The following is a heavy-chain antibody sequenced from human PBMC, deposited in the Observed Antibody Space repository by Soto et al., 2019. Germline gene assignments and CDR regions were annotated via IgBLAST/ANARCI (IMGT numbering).Heavy chain of an antibody. J-gene: IGHJ6*03. CDR1: GFTFSSYS. D-gene: IGHD3-3*01. Sequence: PGGSLRLSCAASGFTFSSYSMNWVRQAPGKGLEWVSSISSSSSYIYYADSVKGRFTISRDNAKNSLYLQMNSLRAEDTAVYYCAREDYDFWTDYYYMDVWGKGTTVTVSS. CDR3: AREDYDFWTDYYYMDV. V-gene: IGHV3-21*01. CDR2: ISSSSSYI.